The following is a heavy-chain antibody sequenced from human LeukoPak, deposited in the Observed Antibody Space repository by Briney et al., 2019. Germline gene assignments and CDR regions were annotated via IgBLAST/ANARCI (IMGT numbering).Heavy chain of an antibody. V-gene: IGHV4-31*03. CDR1: GGSISSGGYY. J-gene: IGHJ5*02. D-gene: IGHD1-26*01. CDR3: ARASGSYYGNWFDP. CDR2: IYYSGST. Sequence: SETLSLTCTVSGGSISSGGYYWSWIRQHPGKGLEWIGYIYYSGSTYYNPSLKSRVTISVDTSKNQFSLKLSSVTAADTAVYYCARASGSYYGNWFDPWGQGTLVTVSS.